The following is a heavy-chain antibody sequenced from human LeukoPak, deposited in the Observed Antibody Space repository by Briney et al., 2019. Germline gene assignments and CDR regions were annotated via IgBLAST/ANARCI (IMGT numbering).Heavy chain of an antibody. V-gene: IGHV1-69*13. CDR1: GGTFSSYA. Sequence: SVKVSCKASGGTFSSYAISWVRQAPGQGLEWMGGIIPISGTANYAQKFQGRVTITADESTSTAYMELSSLRSEDTAVYYCARGPDGDPLRGGMDVWGQGTTVTVSS. J-gene: IGHJ6*02. CDR3: ARGPDGDPLRGGMDV. D-gene: IGHD4-17*01. CDR2: IIPISGTA.